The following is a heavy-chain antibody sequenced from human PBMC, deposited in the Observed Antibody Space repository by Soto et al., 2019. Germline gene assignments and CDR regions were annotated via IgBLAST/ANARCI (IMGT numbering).Heavy chain of an antibody. Sequence: SETLSLTCTVSGDSISSCDYYWGWVRQPPGKGLAWIGSICSSGSTYYNPSLKSRVTISVDTSKNQFSLRLTSVTAADTAVYYCARHRRETGTYDQPLDSWGQGTLVTVSS. V-gene: IGHV4-39*01. CDR1: GDSISSCDYY. D-gene: IGHD1-1*01. CDR3: ARHRRETGTYDQPLDS. CDR2: ICSSGST. J-gene: IGHJ4*02.